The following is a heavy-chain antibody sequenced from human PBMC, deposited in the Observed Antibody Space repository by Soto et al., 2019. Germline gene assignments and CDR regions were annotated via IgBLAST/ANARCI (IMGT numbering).Heavy chain of an antibody. D-gene: IGHD3-3*01. Sequence: GSLRLSCAASGFTFSSYEMNWVRQAPGKGLEWVSYISSSGSTIYYADSVKGRFTISRDNAKNSLYLQMNSLRAEDTAVYYCARLRFPRNYGMDVWGQGTTVTVSS. J-gene: IGHJ6*02. CDR1: GFTFSSYE. CDR3: ARLRFPRNYGMDV. V-gene: IGHV3-48*03. CDR2: ISSSGSTI.